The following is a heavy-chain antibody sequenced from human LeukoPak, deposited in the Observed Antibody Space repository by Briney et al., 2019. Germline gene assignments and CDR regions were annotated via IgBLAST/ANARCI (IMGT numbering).Heavy chain of an antibody. D-gene: IGHD3-10*01. CDR2: IYYSGST. J-gene: IGHJ4*02. Sequence: PSETLSLTCTVSGGSISSYYWSWIRQPPGKGLERIGYIYYSGSTSYNPSLKSRVTISVDTSKNQFSLKLSSVTAADTAVYYCARGGDPIIDYWGQGTLVTVSS. CDR1: GGSISSYY. CDR3: ARGGDPIIDY. V-gene: IGHV4-59*01.